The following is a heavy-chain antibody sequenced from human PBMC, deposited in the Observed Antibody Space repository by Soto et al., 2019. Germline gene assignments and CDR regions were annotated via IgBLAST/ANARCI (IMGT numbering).Heavy chain of an antibody. CDR2: IWNDGANK. Sequence: GVSLRLSCAASGFTFSIYAMHWVRQAPGRGLEWVAVIWNDGANKYYADSVQGRITVSRDNSKNTLYLQMNSLRVEDTAVYYSIRDHSDTNGPFWGQGTPVTVSS. D-gene: IGHD2-8*01. CDR1: GFTFSIYA. CDR3: IRDHSDTNGPF. V-gene: IGHV3-33*01. J-gene: IGHJ4*02.